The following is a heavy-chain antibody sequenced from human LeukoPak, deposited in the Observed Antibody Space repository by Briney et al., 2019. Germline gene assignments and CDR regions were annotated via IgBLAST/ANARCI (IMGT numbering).Heavy chain of an antibody. CDR3: AGWSVGFDY. Sequence: SETLSLTCTASGGSISSHYWSWIRQPPGKGLEWIGYIYYSGSTNYNPSLKSRVTISVDTSKNQFSLKLSSVTAADTAVYYCAGWSVGFDYWGQGTLVTVSS. V-gene: IGHV4-59*11. CDR1: GGSISSHY. D-gene: IGHD6-19*01. J-gene: IGHJ4*02. CDR2: IYYSGST.